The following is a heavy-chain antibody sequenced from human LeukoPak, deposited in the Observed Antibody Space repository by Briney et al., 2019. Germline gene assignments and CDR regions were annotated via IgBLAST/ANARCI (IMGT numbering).Heavy chain of an antibody. CDR3: ARTTIRYCSSTSCSPDY. D-gene: IGHD2-2*01. Sequence: TGGSLRLSCAASGFTFTNYAMRWVRQAPGKGLEWVSSITGSSSSTYYADSVKGRFTISRDNAKNSVFLQMNSLRAEDTAVYYCARTTIRYCSSTSCSPDYWGQGTLVTVSP. J-gene: IGHJ4*02. CDR1: GFTFTNYA. V-gene: IGHV3-21*06. CDR2: ITGSSSST.